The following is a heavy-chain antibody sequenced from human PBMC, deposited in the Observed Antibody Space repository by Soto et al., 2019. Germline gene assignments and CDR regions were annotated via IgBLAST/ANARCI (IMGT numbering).Heavy chain of an antibody. Sequence: SVKVSCKASGGTFSSYTISWVRQAPGQGLEWMGRIIPILGIANYAQKFQGRVTITADKSTSTAYMELSSLRSEDTAVYYCARDRSGEYNNWFDPWGQGTLVTVSS. CDR2: IIPILGIA. CDR3: ARDRSGEYNNWFDP. CDR1: GGTFSSYT. J-gene: IGHJ5*02. D-gene: IGHD1-26*01. V-gene: IGHV1-69*04.